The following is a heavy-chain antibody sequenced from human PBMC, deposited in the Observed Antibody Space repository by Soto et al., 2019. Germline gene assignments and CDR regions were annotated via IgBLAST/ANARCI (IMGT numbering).Heavy chain of an antibody. D-gene: IGHD3-3*01. V-gene: IGHV1-8*01. J-gene: IGHJ6*03. Sequence: QVQLVQSGAEVKKPGASVKVSCKASGYTFTSYDINWVRQATGQGLEWMGWMNPNSGNTGYAQKFQGRVTMTRNTSISTAYMELSSLRSEDTAVYYCARGQYYDFWSGYYRWRNNYYYYYIDVWGKGTTVTVSS. CDR2: MNPNSGNT. CDR1: GYTFTSYD. CDR3: ARGQYYDFWSGYYRWRNNYYYYYIDV.